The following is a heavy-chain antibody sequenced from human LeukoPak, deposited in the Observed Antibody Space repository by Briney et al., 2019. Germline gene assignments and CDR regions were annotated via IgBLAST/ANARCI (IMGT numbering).Heavy chain of an antibody. CDR2: MNPNSGNT. D-gene: IGHD4-23*01. CDR3: AREKGGKGPDAFDI. V-gene: IGHV1-8*01. CDR1: GYIFTSYD. J-gene: IGHJ3*02. Sequence: ASVKVSCKASGYIFTSYDINWVRQATGQGLEWMGWMNPNSGNTGYAQKFQGRVTMTRNTSISTAYMELSSLRSEDTAVYYCAREKGGKGPDAFDIWGQGTMVTVSS.